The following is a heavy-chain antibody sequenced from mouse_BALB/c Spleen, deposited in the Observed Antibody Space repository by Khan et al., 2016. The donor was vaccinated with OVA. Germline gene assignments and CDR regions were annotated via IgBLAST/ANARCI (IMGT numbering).Heavy chain of an antibody. D-gene: IGHD1-1*01. V-gene: IGHV1S81*02. CDR2: TNPTIGRT. CDR1: GYTFTSYW. Sequence: VQLQQSGAELVKAGASVKMSCKASGYTFTSYWMHWVKQRLGQGLEWFAETNPTIGRTYYNEKFKSKATLTVDKSSSTAYMLLSGPTFEDSAVYYCARIKKIVATYFDYWGQGTTLTVSS. CDR3: ARIKKIVATYFDY. J-gene: IGHJ2*01.